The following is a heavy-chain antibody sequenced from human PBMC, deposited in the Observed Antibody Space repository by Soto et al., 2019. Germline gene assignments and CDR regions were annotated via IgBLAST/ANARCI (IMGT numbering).Heavy chain of an antibody. D-gene: IGHD2-2*01. CDR1: VFTFISYG. J-gene: IGHJ6*02. Sequence: QPGWSLRLSCASSVFTFISYGMHWVRQAPGKGLEWVAVIWYDGSNKYYADSVKGRFTISRDNSKNTLYLQMNSLRAEDTAVYYCARDGVPAAPTGYYGMDVWGQGTTVTVSS. CDR2: IWYDGSNK. CDR3: ARDGVPAAPTGYYGMDV. V-gene: IGHV3-33*01.